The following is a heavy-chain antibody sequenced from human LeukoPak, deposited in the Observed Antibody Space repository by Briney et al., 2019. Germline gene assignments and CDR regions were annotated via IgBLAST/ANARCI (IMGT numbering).Heavy chain of an antibody. CDR3: ARESAGFLANGDYAY. CDR1: GGTFNSYG. J-gene: IGHJ4*02. Sequence: ASVKVSCKTSGGTFNSYGFNWVRQAPGQGLEWMGRIIPIFGTANYAQKFQGRVTITTDESTSTAYMELGSLRSEDTAVYYCARESAGFLANGDYAYWGQGTLVTVSS. V-gene: IGHV1-69*05. D-gene: IGHD4-17*01. CDR2: IIPIFGTA.